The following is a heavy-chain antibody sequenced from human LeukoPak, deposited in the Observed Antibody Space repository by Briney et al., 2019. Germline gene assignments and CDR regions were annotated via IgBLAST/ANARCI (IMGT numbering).Heavy chain of an antibody. CDR2: ISWNSGSI. CDR3: AKGSSSGYY. V-gene: IGHV3-9*01. CDR1: GFTFDDYA. D-gene: IGHD3-22*01. J-gene: IGHJ4*02. Sequence: PGGSLRLSCAASGFTFDDYAMHWVRQAPGKGLEWVSGISWNSGSIGYADSVKGRFTISRDNAKNSLYLQMNSLRAEDTALYYCAKGSSSGYYWGQGTLVTVSS.